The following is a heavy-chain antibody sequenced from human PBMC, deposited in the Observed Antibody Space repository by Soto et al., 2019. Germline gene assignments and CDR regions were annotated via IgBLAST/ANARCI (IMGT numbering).Heavy chain of an antibody. Sequence: SETLSLTCAVSGGSISSGGYSWSWIRQPPGKGLECIGYIYHSVSTYYNPSLKSRVTISVDRSKNQFSLKLNSVTAADTAVYYCARGTPLGYWGQGTLVTVSS. CDR3: ARGTPLGY. CDR1: GGSISSGGYS. J-gene: IGHJ4*02. D-gene: IGHD2-15*01. CDR2: IYHSVST. V-gene: IGHV4-30-2*01.